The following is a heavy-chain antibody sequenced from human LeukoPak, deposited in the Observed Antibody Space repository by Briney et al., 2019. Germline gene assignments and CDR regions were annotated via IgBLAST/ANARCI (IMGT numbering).Heavy chain of an antibody. CDR1: GFIFSNYG. J-gene: IGHJ3*02. V-gene: IGHV3-33*01. Sequence: GSLRLSCAASGFIFSNYGMHWVRQAPGKGLEWAALTWYDESNKYYADSVKGRFTISRDNSKNTLYLQMNSLRAEDTAVYYCARDLWCGADCYGTFDIWGQGTMVSVSS. CDR2: TWYDESNK. CDR3: ARDLWCGADCYGTFDI. D-gene: IGHD2-21*02.